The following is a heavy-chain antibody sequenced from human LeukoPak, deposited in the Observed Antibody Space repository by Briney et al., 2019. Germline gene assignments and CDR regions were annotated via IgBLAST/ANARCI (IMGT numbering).Heavy chain of an antibody. D-gene: IGHD3-10*01. J-gene: IGHJ5*02. CDR3: ARVYRGGNNWFDP. Sequence: PGGSLRLSCAASGFTVSSNYMSWVRQAPGKGLEWVSVIYSGGSTYYADSVKGRFTISRDNSKNTLYLQMNSLRAEDTAVYYCARVYRGGNNWFDPWGQGTLVTVSP. V-gene: IGHV3-53*01. CDR2: IYSGGST. CDR1: GFTVSSNY.